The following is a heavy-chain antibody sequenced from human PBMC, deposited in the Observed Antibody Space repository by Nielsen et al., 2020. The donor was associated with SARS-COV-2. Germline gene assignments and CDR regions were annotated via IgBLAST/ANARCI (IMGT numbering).Heavy chain of an antibody. CDR2: ISSNGGST. J-gene: IGHJ5*02. CDR3: AKEMRELLRLFTS. Sequence: GESLKISCAASGFTFSSYAMHWVRQAPGKGLEYVSAISSNGGSTYYANSVKGRFTISRDNSKNTLYLQMGSLRAEDMAVYYCAKEMRELLRLFTSWGQGTLVTVSS. D-gene: IGHD1-26*01. V-gene: IGHV3-64*01. CDR1: GFTFSSYA.